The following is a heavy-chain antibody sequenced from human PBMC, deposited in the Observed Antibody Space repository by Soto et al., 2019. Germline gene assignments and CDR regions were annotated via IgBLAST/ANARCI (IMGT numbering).Heavy chain of an antibody. Sequence: SSETLSLTCTVSGGSISSGDYYWSWIRQPPGKGLEWIGYIYYSGSTYYNPSLKSRVTISVDTSKNQFSLKLSSVTAADTAVYYCARVSRWRHFGYSSSWLFDYWGQGTLVTVSS. CDR1: GGSISSGDYY. CDR3: ARVSRWRHFGYSSSWLFDY. D-gene: IGHD6-13*01. V-gene: IGHV4-30-4*01. J-gene: IGHJ4*02. CDR2: IYYSGST.